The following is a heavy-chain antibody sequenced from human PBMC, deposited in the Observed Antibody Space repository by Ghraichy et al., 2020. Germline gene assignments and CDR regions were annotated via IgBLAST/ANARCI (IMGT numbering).Heavy chain of an antibody. V-gene: IGHV3-33*01. CDR2: IWYDGSNK. CDR3: ARGGGITMVQGVIITAYYFDY. D-gene: IGHD3-10*01. J-gene: IGHJ4*02. Sequence: GGSLRLSCAASGFTFSSYGMHWVRQAPGKGLEWVAVIWYDGSNKYYADSVKGRFTISRDNSKNTLYLQMNSLRAEDTAVYYCARGGGITMVQGVIITAYYFDYWGQGTLVTVSS. CDR1: GFTFSSYG.